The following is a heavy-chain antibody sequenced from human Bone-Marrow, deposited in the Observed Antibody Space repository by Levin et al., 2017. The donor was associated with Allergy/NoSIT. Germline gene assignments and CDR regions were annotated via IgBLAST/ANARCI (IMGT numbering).Heavy chain of an antibody. V-gene: IGHV3-7*01. D-gene: IGHD6-13*01. CDR1: GFTFSDYW. CDR2: IKGDGSEK. Sequence: GGSLRLSCAVSGFTFSDYWMSWVRQAPGKGLEWVAHIKGDGSEKYHVDSVKGRFTISRDNARNSLYLQMNSLRAEDTGVYYCARGPLIAASGNYWGQGTLVTVSS. J-gene: IGHJ4*02. CDR3: ARGPLIAASGNY.